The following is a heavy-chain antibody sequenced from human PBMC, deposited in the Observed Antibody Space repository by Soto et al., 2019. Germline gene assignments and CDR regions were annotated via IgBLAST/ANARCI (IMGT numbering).Heavy chain of an antibody. J-gene: IGHJ4*02. CDR2: IYYSGST. CDR1: GGSISNGTYY. V-gene: IGHV4-39*01. CDR3: VRVSPFLDY. Sequence: QLHLQESGPGLVKPSETLSLTCTVSGGSISNGTYYWGWIRQPPGKGLEWIASIYYSGSTYYKPSLKSRVTISADTSRNQFSLNLNSVTAADTAVYYCVRVSPFLDYWGQGTLVTVSS.